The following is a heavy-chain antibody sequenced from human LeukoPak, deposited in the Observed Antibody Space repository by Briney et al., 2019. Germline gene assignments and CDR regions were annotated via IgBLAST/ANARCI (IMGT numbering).Heavy chain of an antibody. V-gene: IGHV1-2*02. CDR1: GYTFTGYY. D-gene: IGHD3-3*01. Sequence: ASVKVSCKASGYTFTGYYMHWVRQAPGQGLEWMGWINPNSGGTNYAQKFQGRVTMTRDTSISTAYMELSRLRSDDTAVYYCARRATYYDFWSGYPNWFDPWGQGTLVTVSS. CDR3: ARRATYYDFWSGYPNWFDP. CDR2: INPNSGGT. J-gene: IGHJ5*02.